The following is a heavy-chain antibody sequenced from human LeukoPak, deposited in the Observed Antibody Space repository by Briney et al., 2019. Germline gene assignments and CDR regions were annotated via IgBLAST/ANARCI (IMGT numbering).Heavy chain of an antibody. D-gene: IGHD1-26*01. CDR1: GYTFSSNY. Sequence: EASVKVSCEASGYTFSSNYIHWVRQATGQGLEWMGWMNPNSGNTGYAQKFQGRVTITRNTSISTAYMELSSLRSEDTAVYYCARVGERGFFDYWGQGTLVTVSS. CDR3: ARVGERGFFDY. V-gene: IGHV1-8*01. J-gene: IGHJ4*02. CDR2: MNPNSGNT.